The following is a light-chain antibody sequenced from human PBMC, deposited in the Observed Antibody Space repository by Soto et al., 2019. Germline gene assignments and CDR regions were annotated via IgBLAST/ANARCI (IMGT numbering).Light chain of an antibody. J-gene: IGLJ1*01. CDR3: SSYAGSNNLV. CDR1: SKYVGGYNY. CDR2: EVT. V-gene: IGLV2-8*01. Sequence: QPVLTNPPSATRAPGQSVTISFTGKSKYVGGYNYVSWYQQHPGKAPKLMIYEVTKRPSGVPDRFSGSKSGNTASLTVSGLQAEDEADYYCSSYAGSNNLVFGTGTKVTVL.